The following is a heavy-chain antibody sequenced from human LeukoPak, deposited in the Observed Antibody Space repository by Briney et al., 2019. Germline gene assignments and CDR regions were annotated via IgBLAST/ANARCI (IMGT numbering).Heavy chain of an antibody. D-gene: IGHD5-12*01. V-gene: IGHV4-34*01. Sequence: PSETLSLTCAVYGGSFSGYYWSWIRQPPGKGLEWIGEINHGGSTNYNPSLKSRVTISVDTSKNQFSLKLSPVTAADTAVYYCASDYSGYDLGYWGQGTLVTVSS. J-gene: IGHJ4*02. CDR2: INHGGST. CDR1: GGSFSGYY. CDR3: ASDYSGYDLGY.